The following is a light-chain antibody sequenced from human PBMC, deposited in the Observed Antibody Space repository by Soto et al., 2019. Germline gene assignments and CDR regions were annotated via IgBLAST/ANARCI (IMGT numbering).Light chain of an antibody. Sequence: QSVLTQPPSVSAAPGQKVTISCSGSSSNIDNNYVSWYQQLPGTAPNLLIYDNNKPPSGIPDRFSASKSGTSATLVITGRQTGDEADYYCGTWDSSLSAVLFGGGTKLTVL. CDR2: DNN. J-gene: IGLJ2*01. CDR3: GTWDSSLSAVL. CDR1: SSNIDNNY. V-gene: IGLV1-51*01.